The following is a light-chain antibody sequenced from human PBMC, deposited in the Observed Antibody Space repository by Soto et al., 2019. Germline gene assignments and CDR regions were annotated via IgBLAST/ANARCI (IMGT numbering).Light chain of an antibody. V-gene: IGKV1-16*01. CDR3: QQYTNYWT. CDR2: DAS. J-gene: IGKJ1*01. CDR1: QGIRTD. Sequence: DIQITQSPSSVAAAVGDTLTIISRESQGIRTDSGWYQQRPGKAPKPLTYDASTLHSGVSCMLSGSGSRTEFTLTSSRKQADDSATYYCQQYTNYWTFGQGTKVDIK.